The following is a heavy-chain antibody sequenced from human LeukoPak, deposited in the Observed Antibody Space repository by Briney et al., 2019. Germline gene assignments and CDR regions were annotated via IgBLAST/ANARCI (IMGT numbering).Heavy chain of an antibody. CDR3: ARYYSSSWYNDAFDI. D-gene: IGHD6-13*01. Sequence: GGSLRLSCAASGFTFSSYSMNWVRQAPGKGLEWVSSISSSSSYIYYADSVKGRFTISRDNAKNSLYLQMNSLRAEDTAVYYCARYYSSSWYNDAFDIWGQGTMVTVSS. CDR1: GFTFSSYS. V-gene: IGHV3-21*01. CDR2: ISSSSSYI. J-gene: IGHJ3*02.